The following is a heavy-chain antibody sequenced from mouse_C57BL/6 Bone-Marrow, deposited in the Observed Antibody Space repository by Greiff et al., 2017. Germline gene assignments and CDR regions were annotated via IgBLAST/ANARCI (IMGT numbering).Heavy chain of an antibody. CDR3: ARRDYYCGTPNE. D-gene: IGHD1-1*01. CDR1: GYTFTSYW. V-gene: IGHV1-64*01. Sequence: QVQLKQPGAELVKPGASVTLSCKASGYTFTSYWMHWVKQRPGQGLEWIGMLHPNSGSTNYNEKFKSKATLTVDKSSSTAYMQLSRLTSEDAAVYCGARRDYYCGTPNEWGKGTTVTVSS. CDR2: LHPNSGST. J-gene: IGHJ1*03.